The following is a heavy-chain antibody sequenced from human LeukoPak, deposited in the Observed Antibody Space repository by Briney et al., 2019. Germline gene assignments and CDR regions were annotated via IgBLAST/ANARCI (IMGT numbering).Heavy chain of an antibody. CDR1: GYTFTSYG. CDR3: ARDSSSWNWFDP. Sequence: ASVNVSCKASGYTFTSYGISWVRQAPGQGLEWMGWISAYNGNTNYAQKLQGRVTMTTDTSTSTAYMELRSLRSDDTAVYYCARDSSSWNWFDPWGQGTLVTVSS. V-gene: IGHV1-18*01. D-gene: IGHD6-13*01. CDR2: ISAYNGNT. J-gene: IGHJ5*02.